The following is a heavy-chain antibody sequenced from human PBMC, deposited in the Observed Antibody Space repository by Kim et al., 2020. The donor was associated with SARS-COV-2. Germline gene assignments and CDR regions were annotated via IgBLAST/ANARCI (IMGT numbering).Heavy chain of an antibody. D-gene: IGHD6-13*01. CDR2: INAGNGNT. CDR3: ARDQLPGYSSSWPFDY. Sequence: ASVKVSCKASGYTFTSYAMHWVRQAPGQRLEWMGWINAGNGNTKYSQKFQGRVTITRDTSASTAYMELSSLRSEDTAVYYCARDQLPGYSSSWPFDYWGQGTLVTVSS. CDR1: GYTFTSYA. V-gene: IGHV1-3*01. J-gene: IGHJ4*02.